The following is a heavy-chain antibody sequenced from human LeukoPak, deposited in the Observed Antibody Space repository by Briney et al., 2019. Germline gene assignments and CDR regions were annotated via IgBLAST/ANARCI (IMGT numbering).Heavy chain of an antibody. D-gene: IGHD5-24*01. CDR2: INHSGST. J-gene: IGHJ5*02. CDR3: ARGGGDGSP. V-gene: IGHV4-34*01. CDR1: GGSFSGYY. Sequence: SESLSLTCAVYGGSFSGYYWSWIRQPPGKGLEWIGEINHSGSTNYNPSLKSRVTISVDTSKNQFSLKLSSVTAADTAVYYCARGGGDGSPWGQGTLVTVSS.